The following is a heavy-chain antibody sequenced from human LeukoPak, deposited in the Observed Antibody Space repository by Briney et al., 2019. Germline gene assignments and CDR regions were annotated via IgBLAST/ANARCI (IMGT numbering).Heavy chain of an antibody. Sequence: GGSLRLSCAASGFTFSSYGMHWVRQAPGKGLEWVSVIYSGDSTYYADSVKGRFTISRDNSKNTLYLQMNTLRAENTAVYYCARLGQGLPPSYYFGMDVWGQRTTVTV. D-gene: IGHD6-19*01. CDR2: IYSGDST. V-gene: IGHV3-NL1*01. J-gene: IGHJ6*02. CDR3: ARLGQGLPPSYYFGMDV. CDR1: GFTFSSYG.